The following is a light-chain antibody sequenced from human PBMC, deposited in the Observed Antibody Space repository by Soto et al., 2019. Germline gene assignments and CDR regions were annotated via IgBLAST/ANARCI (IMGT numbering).Light chain of an antibody. CDR1: TSDVGRYNT. CDR3: QSYDSTLDARDV. V-gene: IGLV2-14*03. Sequence: QSVLTQPASVSGSPGQSITISCTGTTSDVGRYNTVSWYQQHPGKAPKLIIFGNSNRPSGVPVPDRFSGSKSGTSASLAITGLQAEDEGDYYCQSYDSTLDARDVFGTGTKLTVL. CDR2: GNS. J-gene: IGLJ1*01.